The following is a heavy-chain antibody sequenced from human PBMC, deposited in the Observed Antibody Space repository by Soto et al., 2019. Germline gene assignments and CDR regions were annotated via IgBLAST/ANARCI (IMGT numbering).Heavy chain of an antibody. V-gene: IGHV4-59*01. CDR1: GGSISSYG. CDR3: ARDRHYYDSSGYPGAFDI. D-gene: IGHD3-22*01. Sequence: SETLSLPCTVSGGSISSYGWSWIRQPPEKGQEKIEYIYYSGSTNYNPSLKSRVTISVDTSKNQFSLKLSSVTAADTAVYYCARDRHYYDSSGYPGAFDIWGQGTMVTVSS. CDR2: IYYSGST. J-gene: IGHJ3*02.